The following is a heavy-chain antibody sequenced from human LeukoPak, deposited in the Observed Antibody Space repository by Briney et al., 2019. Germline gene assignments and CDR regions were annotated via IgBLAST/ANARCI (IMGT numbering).Heavy chain of an antibody. J-gene: IGHJ1*01. V-gene: IGHV3-30*02. Sequence: GGSLRLSCAASGFTFSSYGMHWVRQAPGKGLEWVAFIRYDGSNKYYADSVKGRFTISRDNSKNTLYLQMNSLRAEDTAVYYCANSKRENPVAGTGYFQHWGQGTLVTVSS. CDR2: IRYDGSNK. CDR3: ANSKRENPVAGTGYFQH. D-gene: IGHD6-19*01. CDR1: GFTFSSYG.